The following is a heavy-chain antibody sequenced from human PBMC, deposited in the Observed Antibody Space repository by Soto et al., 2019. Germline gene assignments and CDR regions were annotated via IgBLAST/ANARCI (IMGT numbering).Heavy chain of an antibody. J-gene: IGHJ6*02. D-gene: IGHD5-18*01. CDR1: GGTFSSYA. Sequence: QVQLVQSGAEVKKPGSSVKVSCKASGGTFSSYAISWVRQAPGQGLEWMGGIIPIFGTANYAQKFQGRVTITADESTRTVYKELSSLRSEDTAVYYCARDLTAMVTRYGTDVWGQGTTVTVSS. CDR3: ARDLTAMVTRYGTDV. V-gene: IGHV1-69*01. CDR2: IIPIFGTA.